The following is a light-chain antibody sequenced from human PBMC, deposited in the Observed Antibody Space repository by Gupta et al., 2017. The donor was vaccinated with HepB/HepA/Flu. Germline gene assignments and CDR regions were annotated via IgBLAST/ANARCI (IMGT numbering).Light chain of an antibody. CDR1: SSNVGSKN. V-gene: IGLV1-44*01. Sequence: SVLTQSASVSGTVGQRVTMSCSGSSSNVGSKNVNWYQQLPGTAPKLLIYNNDERPSGVPDRFSGSKSDTSASLAISGLQSEDEADYYCAAWDESLNGVVFGGGTKLTVL. CDR3: AAWDESLNGVV. CDR2: NND. J-gene: IGLJ2*01.